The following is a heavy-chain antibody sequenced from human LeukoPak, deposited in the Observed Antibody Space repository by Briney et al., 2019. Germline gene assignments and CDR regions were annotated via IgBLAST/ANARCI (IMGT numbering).Heavy chain of an antibody. D-gene: IGHD6-13*01. CDR2: IIPIFGTA. V-gene: IGHV1-69*13. Sequence: SVKVSCKASGGTFSSYAISWVRQAPGQGLEWMGGIIPIFGTANYAQKFQGRVTITADESTSTAYMELSSLRSEDTAVYYCARDVPPGIAIPLDYWGQGTLVTVSS. J-gene: IGHJ4*02. CDR1: GGTFSSYA. CDR3: ARDVPPGIAIPLDY.